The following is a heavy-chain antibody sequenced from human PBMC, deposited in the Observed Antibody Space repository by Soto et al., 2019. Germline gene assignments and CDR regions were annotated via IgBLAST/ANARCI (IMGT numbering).Heavy chain of an antibody. CDR3: ARMESYGSLNWFDP. J-gene: IGHJ5*02. CDR1: GYTFTNND. CDR2: MNPGSGDT. Sequence: ASVKVSCKASGYTFTNNDVSWVRQATGQGLEWMGWMNPGSGDTGYAQKFQGRVTMTRDISIATAYMELNSLTSEDTAIYYCARMESYGSLNWFDPWGQGTLVTVSS. D-gene: IGHD3-10*01. V-gene: IGHV1-8*02.